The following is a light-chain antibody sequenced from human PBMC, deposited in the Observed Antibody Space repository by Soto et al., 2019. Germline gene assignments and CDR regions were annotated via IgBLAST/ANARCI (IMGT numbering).Light chain of an antibody. CDR2: YAS. CDR1: QSFPMYS. CDR3: HQSVRLPVT. Sequence: EIVLTQSPDTLSLSPGEIATFSCMASQSFPMYSVSWYQHKPGQAPRLLIFYASTRASGVPDRFSGSGSGAGFSPTISRLEPEDFGVNYCHQSVRLPVTFGPGTRLEIK. J-gene: IGKJ2*01. V-gene: IGKV3-20*01.